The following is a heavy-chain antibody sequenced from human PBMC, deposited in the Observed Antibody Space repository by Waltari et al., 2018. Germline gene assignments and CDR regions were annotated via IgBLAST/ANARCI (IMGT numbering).Heavy chain of an antibody. J-gene: IGHJ3*02. Sequence: QVQLQESGPGLVKPSETLSLTCTVSGGSISSYYWSWIRQPPGKGLEWIGYIYYRWSTNYNPSLKSRVTISVDTSKNQFSLKLSSVTAADTAVYYCARVIAAAGKRAFDIWGQGTMVTVSS. CDR2: IYYRWST. CDR1: GGSISSYY. CDR3: ARVIAAAGKRAFDI. V-gene: IGHV4-59*01. D-gene: IGHD6-13*01.